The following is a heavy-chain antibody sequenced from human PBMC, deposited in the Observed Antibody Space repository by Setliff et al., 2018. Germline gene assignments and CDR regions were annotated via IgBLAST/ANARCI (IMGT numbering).Heavy chain of an antibody. D-gene: IGHD3-22*01. CDR1: GGSFSGYY. CDR2: INRRGSS. V-gene: IGHV4-34*01. J-gene: IGHJ4*02. CDR3: ARGPRYGYESSGYHYMKRFDY. Sequence: LSLTCTVSGGSFSGYYWNWIRQPPGKGLEWIGEINRRGSSKYNPSLKSRVTISVDTSKNQFSLKASSVTAADTAVYYCARGPRYGYESSGYHYMKRFDYWGQGTLVTVSS.